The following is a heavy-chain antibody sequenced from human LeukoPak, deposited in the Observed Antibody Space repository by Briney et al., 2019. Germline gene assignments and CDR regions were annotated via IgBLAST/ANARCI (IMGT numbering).Heavy chain of an antibody. J-gene: IGHJ3*02. CDR3: ARGPLFGELLQIDAFDI. CDR1: GYSFSNYD. Sequence: ASVKVSCKASGYSFSNYDINWVRQANGQGLEWLGWMSPNTGNTGYAQKFQGRVTMTRDTSIDTAYMELNNLRFEDTAVYYCARGPLFGELLQIDAFDIWGPGAMVTVSS. V-gene: IGHV1-8*01. CDR2: MSPNTGNT. D-gene: IGHD3-10*02.